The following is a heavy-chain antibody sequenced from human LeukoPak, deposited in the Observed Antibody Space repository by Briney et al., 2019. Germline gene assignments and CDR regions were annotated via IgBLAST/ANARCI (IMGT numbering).Heavy chain of an antibody. CDR1: GASIRSYY. CDR3: ARLGGPAAVDY. J-gene: IGHJ4*02. D-gene: IGHD2-2*01. CDR2: MYNSGST. V-gene: IGHV4-59*01. Sequence: SETLSLTCTVSGASIRSYYWSWIRQPPGRGLEWIGYMYNSGSTYYNPSLKSRVTISGDTSKNQFPLKLTSVTAADTAVYYCARLGGPAAVDYWGQGTLVTVSS.